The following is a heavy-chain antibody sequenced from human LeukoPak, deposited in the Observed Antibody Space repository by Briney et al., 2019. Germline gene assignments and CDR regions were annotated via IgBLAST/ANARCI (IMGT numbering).Heavy chain of an antibody. D-gene: IGHD6-13*01. CDR1: GFTLTNSA. V-gene: IGHV1-58*02. Sequence: SVKVSCKASGFTLTNSAMQWVRQARGQRLEWIGWIVVGSGNTNYAQKFQERVTITRDMSTSTAYMELSSLRSEDTAVYYCAATLRMVAAGTVSWDYWGQGTLVTVSS. J-gene: IGHJ4*02. CDR2: IVVGSGNT. CDR3: AATLRMVAAGTVSWDY.